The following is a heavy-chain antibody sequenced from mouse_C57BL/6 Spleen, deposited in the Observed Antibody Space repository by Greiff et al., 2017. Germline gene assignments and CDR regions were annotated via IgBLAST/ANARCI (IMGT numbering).Heavy chain of an antibody. CDR3: ARGSYYGSSYAMDY. V-gene: IGHV5-4*03. D-gene: IGHD1-1*01. CDR2: ISDGGSYT. J-gene: IGHJ4*01. Sequence: EVKLVESGGGLVKPGGSLKLSCAASGFTFSSYAMSWVRQTPEKRLEWVATISDGGSYTYYPDNVKGRFTISRDNAKNNLYLQMSHLKSEDTAMYYCARGSYYGSSYAMDYWGQGTSVTVSS. CDR1: GFTFSSYA.